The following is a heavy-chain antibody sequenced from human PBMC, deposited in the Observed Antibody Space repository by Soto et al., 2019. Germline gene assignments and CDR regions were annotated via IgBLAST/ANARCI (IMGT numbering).Heavy chain of an antibody. CDR2: ISSSSSYI. J-gene: IGHJ6*02. D-gene: IGHD3-3*01. CDR1: GFTFSSYS. Sequence: EVQLVESGGGLVKPGGSLRLSCGASGFTFSSYSMNWVRQAPGKGLEWVSSISSSSSYIYYADSVKGRFTISRDNAKNSLYLQMNSLRVEDTAVYFCARGSQSAFYGMDVWGQGTTVTVSS. V-gene: IGHV3-21*01. CDR3: ARGSQSAFYGMDV.